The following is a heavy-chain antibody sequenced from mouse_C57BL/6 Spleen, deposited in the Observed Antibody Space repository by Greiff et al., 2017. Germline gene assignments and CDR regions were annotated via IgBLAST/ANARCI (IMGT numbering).Heavy chain of an antibody. V-gene: IGHV6-6*01. Sequence: DVHLVESGGGLVQPGGSMKLSCAASGFTFSDAWMDWVRQSPEKGLEWVAEIRNKANNHATYYAVSVKGRFTISRDDSKSRVYLQMNSLRADDTGIYYCTSYCSNYWYGYWWQGTLVTVSA. D-gene: IGHD2-5*01. J-gene: IGHJ3*01. CDR2: IRNKANNHAT. CDR1: GFTFSDAW. CDR3: TSYCSNYWYGY.